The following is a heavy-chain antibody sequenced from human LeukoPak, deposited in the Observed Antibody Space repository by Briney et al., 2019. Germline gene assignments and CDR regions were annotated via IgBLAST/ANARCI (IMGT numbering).Heavy chain of an antibody. CDR3: ARGTGVTTINWFDP. Sequence: PSQTLSFTCTVSGGSISSGGYYWSWICQHPGKGLEWIGYIYYSGSTYYNPSLKSRVTISVDTSKNQFSLKLSSVTAADTAVYYCARGTGVTTINWFDPWGQGTLVTVSS. J-gene: IGHJ5*02. CDR1: GGSISSGGYY. D-gene: IGHD5-12*01. CDR2: IYYSGST. V-gene: IGHV4-31*03.